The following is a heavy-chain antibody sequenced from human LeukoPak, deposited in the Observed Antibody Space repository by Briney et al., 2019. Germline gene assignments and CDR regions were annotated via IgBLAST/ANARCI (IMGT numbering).Heavy chain of an antibody. CDR3: AKESLLLRGPLLIYYFDF. CDR2: VSWNSGSI. V-gene: IGHV3-9*01. CDR1: GFTFDDYA. Sequence: GGSLRLSCAASGFTFDDYAMHWVRQVPGKGLEWVSGVSWNSGSIGYADSVKGRFTISRDNSKNTLYLQMNSLRAEDTAIYYCAKESLLLRGPLLIYYFDFWGQGTLVTVSS. D-gene: IGHD3-10*01. J-gene: IGHJ4*02.